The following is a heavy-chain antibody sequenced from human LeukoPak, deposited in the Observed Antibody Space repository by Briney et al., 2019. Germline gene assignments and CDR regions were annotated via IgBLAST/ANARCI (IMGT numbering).Heavy chain of an antibody. D-gene: IGHD4-17*01. CDR1: AFTFRSYA. Sequence: PGGSLRLSCAASAFTFRSYAMSWVRQAPGKGLEWVSVISGGGGSTFYADSVKGRFTISRDNSKNTLYLQMNSLRAEDTAVYYCAKDRVWHDDYALLVEIDYWGQGTLVTVSS. CDR3: AKDRVWHDDYALLVEIDY. V-gene: IGHV3-23*01. CDR2: ISGGGGST. J-gene: IGHJ4*02.